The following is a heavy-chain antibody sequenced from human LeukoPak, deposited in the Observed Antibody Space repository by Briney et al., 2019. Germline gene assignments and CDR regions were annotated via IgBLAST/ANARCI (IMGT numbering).Heavy chain of an antibody. CDR2: IKEDGSEK. V-gene: IGHV3-7*01. CDR1: GFTFSSYW. Sequence: GGALRLSCAASGFTFSSYWMSWVRQAPGKGREGVAHIKEDGSEKDYVDSVRGRFTISRENARNSLYLQMNRLRAEDTAVYYCARDWMGYCSSNSCYLYYMDVWGKGTTVTVSS. D-gene: IGHD2-2*01. J-gene: IGHJ6*03. CDR3: ARDWMGYCSSNSCYLYYMDV.